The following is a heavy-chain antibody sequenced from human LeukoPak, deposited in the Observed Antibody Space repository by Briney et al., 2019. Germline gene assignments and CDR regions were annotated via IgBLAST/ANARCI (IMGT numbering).Heavy chain of an antibody. CDR2: IIPICGTA. Sequence: ASVKVSCKASGGTFSSYAISWVRQAPGQGLEWMGGIIPICGTANYAQKFQGRVTITADKSTSTAYMELSSLRSEDTAVYYCARALVVPAAMLEYYYGMDVWGKGTTVTVSS. J-gene: IGHJ6*04. CDR1: GGTFSSYA. V-gene: IGHV1-69*06. CDR3: ARALVVPAAMLEYYYGMDV. D-gene: IGHD2-2*01.